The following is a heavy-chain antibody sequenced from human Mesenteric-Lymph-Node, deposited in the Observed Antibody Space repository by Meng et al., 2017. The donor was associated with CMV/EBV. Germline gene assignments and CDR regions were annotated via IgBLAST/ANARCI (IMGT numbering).Heavy chain of an antibody. CDR3: AREKEGFDY. J-gene: IGHJ4*02. CDR2: ISAYNSNT. Sequence: KGSCKASGYTFTSYGISWVRQAPGQGLEWMGWISAYNSNTNSAQKLQGRVTMTTDTSTSTAYMELRSLRSDDTAVYYCAREKEGFDYWGQGTLVTVSS. CDR1: GYTFTSYG. V-gene: IGHV1-18*01.